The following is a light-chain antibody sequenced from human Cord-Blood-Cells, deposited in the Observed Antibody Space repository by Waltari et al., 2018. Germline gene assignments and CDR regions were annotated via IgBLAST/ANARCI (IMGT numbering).Light chain of an antibody. Sequence: QSALTQPASVSGSPGQSITISCTGTSRDVGGYNHVPWYQQHPGKAPKPMIYDVSKRPSGVSNRFSGSKSGNTASLTISGLQAEDEADYYCSSYTSSSTAVFGGGTKLTVL. CDR1: SRDVGGYNH. CDR3: SSYTSSSTAV. CDR2: DVS. V-gene: IGLV2-14*01. J-gene: IGLJ2*01.